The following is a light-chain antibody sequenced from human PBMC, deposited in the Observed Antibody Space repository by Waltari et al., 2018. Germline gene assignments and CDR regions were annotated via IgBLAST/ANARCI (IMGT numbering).Light chain of an antibody. V-gene: IGKV3-20*01. CDR3: QHYLRLPVT. CDR2: HAS. J-gene: IGKJ1*01. CDR1: QSVNGA. Sequence: EIVFTQSPGTLSLSPGEGATPSCRASQSVNGALDWYQQKPGQAPRLLIYHASNRATGIPDRFSGSGSGTDFSLTISRLEPEDFAVYYCQHYLRLPVTFGQGTKVEI.